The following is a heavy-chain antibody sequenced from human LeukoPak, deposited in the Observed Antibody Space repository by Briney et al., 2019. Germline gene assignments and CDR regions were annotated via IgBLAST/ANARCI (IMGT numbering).Heavy chain of an antibody. CDR1: GDSISNSQYH. J-gene: IGHJ4*02. V-gene: IGHV4-61*05. CDR2: IYYTGST. Sequence: SETLSLTCTVSGDSISNSQYHWDWIRQPPGKGLEWIGHIYYTGSTNYNPSLKSRVTISVDTSKNQFSLKVTSVTAADTAVYYCAKGGYYFDYWGQGTLVTVSS. CDR3: AKGGYYFDY. D-gene: IGHD3-16*01.